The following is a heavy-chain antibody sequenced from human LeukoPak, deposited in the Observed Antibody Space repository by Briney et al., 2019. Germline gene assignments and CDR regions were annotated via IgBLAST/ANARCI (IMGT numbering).Heavy chain of an antibody. D-gene: IGHD5-18*01. CDR3: AKIQKLLGYTYGPPDY. CDR1: GFSFSAYG. CDR2: IWFDGSNK. J-gene: IGHJ4*02. Sequence: GGSLRLSCSASGFSFSAYGMHWVRQAPGKGLECVAIIWFDGSNKYYADSVEGRFTISRDNSKNTLYLQMNSLRAEDTAVYYCAKIQKLLGYTYGPPDYWGQGTLVTVSS. V-gene: IGHV3-33*06.